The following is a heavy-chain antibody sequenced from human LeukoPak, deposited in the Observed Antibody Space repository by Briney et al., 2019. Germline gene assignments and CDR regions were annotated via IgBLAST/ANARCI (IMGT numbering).Heavy chain of an antibody. CDR2: INHSGST. D-gene: IGHD1-26*01. Sequence: SETLSLTCAVYGGSFSGYYWSWIRQPPGKGLEWIGEINHSGSTNYNPSLKSRVTISVDTSKNQFSLQLNSVTPEDTAVYYCARGSSQSGTITGLWVFDYWGQGTLVTVSS. CDR3: ARGSSQSGTITGLWVFDY. J-gene: IGHJ4*02. V-gene: IGHV4-34*01. CDR1: GGSFSGYY.